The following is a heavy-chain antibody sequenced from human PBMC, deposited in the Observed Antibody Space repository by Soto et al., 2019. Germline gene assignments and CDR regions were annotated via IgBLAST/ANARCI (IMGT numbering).Heavy chain of an antibody. Sequence: GGSLRLSCAASGFTFSSYWMHWFRQAPGKGLVWVSRINSDGSSTSYADSVKGRFTISRDNAKNTLYLQMNSLRAEDTAVYYCLCGRPGDYCYGMDVWGQGTTVRVSS. D-gene: IGHD2-2*01. CDR2: INSDGSST. CDR1: GFTFSSYW. CDR3: LCGRPGDYCYGMDV. J-gene: IGHJ6*02. V-gene: IGHV3-74*01.